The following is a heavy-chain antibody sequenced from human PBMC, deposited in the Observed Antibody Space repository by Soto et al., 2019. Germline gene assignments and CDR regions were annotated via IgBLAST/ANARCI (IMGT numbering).Heavy chain of an antibody. CDR3: AKDRDGAAAGPTKFYGMDV. V-gene: IGHV3-23*01. J-gene: IGHJ6*02. D-gene: IGHD6-13*01. CDR1: GFTFSSYA. CDR2: ISGSGDST. Sequence: GGSLRLSCAASGFTFSSYAMSWVRQAPGKGLEWVSVISGSGDSTYYADSVRGRITISRDNSKNTLYLQMNSLRAEDTAVYYCAKDRDGAAAGPTKFYGMDVWGQGTTVTVSS.